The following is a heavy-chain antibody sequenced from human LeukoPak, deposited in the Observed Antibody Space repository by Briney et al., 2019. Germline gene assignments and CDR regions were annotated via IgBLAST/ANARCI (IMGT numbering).Heavy chain of an antibody. CDR1: GYTFTSYG. J-gene: IGHJ4*02. V-gene: IGHV1-18*01. CDR3: ARGGYCTNGVCYIDY. D-gene: IGHD2-8*01. CDR2: ISAYNGNT. Sequence: GASEKVSCKASGYTFTSYGISWGGQAPGQGLEWMGWISAYNGNTNYAQKLQGRVTMTTDTSTSTAYTELRSVRSDDTAVYYCARGGYCTNGVCYIDYWGQGTLVTVSS.